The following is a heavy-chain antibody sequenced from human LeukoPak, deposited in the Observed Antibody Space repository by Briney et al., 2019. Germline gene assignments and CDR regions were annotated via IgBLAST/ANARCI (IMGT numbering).Heavy chain of an antibody. V-gene: IGHV3-48*03. CDR2: ISSSGSTI. D-gene: IGHD6-13*01. J-gene: IGHJ4*02. CDR1: GFTFSSYE. CDR3: ARAIAAAGEYYFDY. Sequence: PGGSLRLSCAASGFTFSSYEMNWVRQAPGKGLEWVSYISSSGSTIYYADSVKGRFTTSRDNAKNSLYLQMNSLRAEDTAVYYCARAIAAAGEYYFDYWGQGTLVTVSS.